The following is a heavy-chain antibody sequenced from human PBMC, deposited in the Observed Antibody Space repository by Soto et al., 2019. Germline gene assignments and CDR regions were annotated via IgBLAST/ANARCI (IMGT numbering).Heavy chain of an antibody. V-gene: IGHV3-21*01. CDR3: AYIAAAGLDY. CDR2: ISSSSSYI. D-gene: IGHD6-13*01. Sequence: EVQLVESGGGLVKPGGSLRLSCAASGFTFSSYSMNWVRQAPGKGLEWVSSISSSSSYIYYADSVKGRFTISRDNAKNSLYLQMNSLRAEDTAVYYCAYIAAAGLDYWGQGTLVTVSS. J-gene: IGHJ4*02. CDR1: GFTFSSYS.